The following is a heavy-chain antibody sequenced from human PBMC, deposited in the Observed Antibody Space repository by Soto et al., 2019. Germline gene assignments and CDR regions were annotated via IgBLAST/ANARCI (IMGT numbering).Heavy chain of an antibody. J-gene: IGHJ4*02. Sequence: EVQLLDSGGGLVQPGGSLRLSCAASGFTSSNYAMTWVRQGPGKGLEWDSGISGSGGRSYYADSVKGRFTISRDNSKSTLYLQMNSLRAEDTAVYYCAKAYFVWSSEQPYYFDYWGQGTLVTVSS. CDR3: AKAYFVWSSEQPYYFDY. CDR1: GFTSSNYA. CDR2: ISGSGGRS. D-gene: IGHD3-16*01. V-gene: IGHV3-23*01.